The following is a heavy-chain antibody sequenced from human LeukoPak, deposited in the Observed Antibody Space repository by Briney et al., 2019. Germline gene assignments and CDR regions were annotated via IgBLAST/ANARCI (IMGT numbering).Heavy chain of an antibody. J-gene: IGHJ4*02. D-gene: IGHD3-3*01. CDR3: ASARGGYYDFWSGYQALYFDY. CDR1: GGSISSGGYS. CDR2: IYHSGST. V-gene: IGHV4-30-2*01. Sequence: SQTLSLTCAVSGGSISSGGYSWSWLRQPPGKGLEWIGYIYHSGSTYYNPSLKSRVTISVDRSKNQFSLKLSSVTAADTAVYYCASARGGYYDFWSGYQALYFDYWGQGTLVTVSS.